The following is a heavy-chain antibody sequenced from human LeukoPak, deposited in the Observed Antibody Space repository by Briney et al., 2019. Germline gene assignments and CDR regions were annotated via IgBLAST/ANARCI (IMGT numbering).Heavy chain of an antibody. CDR3: ARTYGMATIGYFDY. CDR1: GFTFSSYA. Sequence: GGSLRLSCAASGFTFSSYAMHWVRQAPGKGLEWVAVISYDGSNKYYADSVKGRFTISRDNSKNTLYLQMNSLRAEDTAVYYCARTYGMATIGYFDYWGQGTLVTVSS. V-gene: IGHV3-30*04. CDR2: ISYDGSNK. J-gene: IGHJ4*02. D-gene: IGHD5-24*01.